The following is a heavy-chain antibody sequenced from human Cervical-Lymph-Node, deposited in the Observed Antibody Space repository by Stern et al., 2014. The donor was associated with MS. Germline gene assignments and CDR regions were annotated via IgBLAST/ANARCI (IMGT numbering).Heavy chain of an antibody. J-gene: IGHJ4*02. CDR2: INSYSGDT. V-gene: IGHV1-2*06. Sequence: QDQLVQSGAEVKKPGASMKVSCKASGYTFIGYYIHWVRQAPGQGLEWMGRINSYSGDTAYALKCQGRVTMTGDTSSNTVYMELSRLTSDDTAVYYCARESLPKSFCGSPRCYMGYWGQGTLVTVSS. CDR1: GYTFIGYY. D-gene: IGHD2-2*01. CDR3: ARESLPKSFCGSPRCYMGY.